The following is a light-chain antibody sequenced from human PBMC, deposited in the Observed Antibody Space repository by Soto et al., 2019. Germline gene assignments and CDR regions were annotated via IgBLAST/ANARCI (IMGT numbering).Light chain of an antibody. V-gene: IGKV3-11*01. Sequence: EIVLTQSPATLSLSPGERATLSCRASQSVSSYLAWYQQRPGQAPRLLIYDASNRATGIPARFSGSGSGTDFTLTISSLEPEDFAVYYCQQRSSWPLTFVQGTRREIK. J-gene: IGKJ5*01. CDR2: DAS. CDR3: QQRSSWPLT. CDR1: QSVSSY.